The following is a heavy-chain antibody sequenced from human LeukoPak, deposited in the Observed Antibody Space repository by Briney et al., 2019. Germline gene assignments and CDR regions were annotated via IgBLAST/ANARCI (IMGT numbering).Heavy chain of an antibody. J-gene: IGHJ6*03. CDR1: GYTFTRYA. CDR3: ARDYSMSVGYPDAAYYYYMDV. D-gene: IGHD5-18*01. CDR2: INTNTGNP. V-gene: IGHV7-4-1*02. Sequence: GASVKVSCKASGYTFTRYAMNWVRQAPGQGLEWMGWINTNTGNPTYAQGFTGRFVFSLDTSVSTAYLQISSLKAEDTAVYYCARDYSMSVGYPDAAYYYYMDVWGKGTTVTVSS.